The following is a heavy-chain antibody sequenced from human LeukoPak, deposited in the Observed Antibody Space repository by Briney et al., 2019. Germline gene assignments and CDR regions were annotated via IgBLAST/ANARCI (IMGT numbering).Heavy chain of an antibody. J-gene: IGHJ6*03. V-gene: IGHV4-39*07. Sequence: PSETLSLTCTVSGGSISSRSYYWGWIRQPPGKGLDWIGRIYTSGSTNYNPSRKSRVTMSVDTTKNQFSLKLSSVTAADTAVYYCARDIPHNWNYDYYYYYMDVWGKGTTVTVSS. CDR3: ARDIPHNWNYDYYYYYMDV. D-gene: IGHD1-7*01. CDR1: GGSISSRSYY. CDR2: IYTSGST.